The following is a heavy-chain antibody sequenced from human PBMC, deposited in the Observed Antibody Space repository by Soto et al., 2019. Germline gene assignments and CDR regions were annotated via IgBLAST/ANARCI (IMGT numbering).Heavy chain of an antibody. J-gene: IGHJ6*02. CDR1: GGTFSTYA. CDR3: ARSQGGSSSLAIYYYYYYGMDV. CDR2: VIPIFGTP. D-gene: IGHD2-15*01. Sequence: QVQLVQSGAEVKKPGSSVKVSCKAPGGTFSTYAINWVRQAPGQGLEWMGGVIPIFGTPKYAPKFQGRVTSTADDPTSTGYMGLRSLRSEDTAGYYCARSQGGSSSLAIYYYYYYGMDVWGQGTTVTVSS. V-gene: IGHV1-69*01.